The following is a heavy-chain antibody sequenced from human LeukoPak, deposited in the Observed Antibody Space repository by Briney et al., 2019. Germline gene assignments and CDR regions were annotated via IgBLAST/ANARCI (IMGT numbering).Heavy chain of an antibody. CDR2: IKQDGSEK. D-gene: IGHD6-19*01. CDR3: ARDKVAGSDY. V-gene: IGHV3-7*01. J-gene: IGHJ4*02. Sequence: GESLKISCKGSGYSFTSYWMSWVRQAPGKGLEWVANIKQDGSEKYYVDSVKGRFTISRDNAKNSLYLQMNSLRAEDTAVYYCARDKVAGSDYWGQGTLVTVSS. CDR1: GYSFTSYW.